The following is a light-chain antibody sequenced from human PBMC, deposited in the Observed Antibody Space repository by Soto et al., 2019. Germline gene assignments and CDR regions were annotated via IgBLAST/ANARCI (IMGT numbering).Light chain of an antibody. V-gene: IGKV3-20*01. CDR2: GAS. Sequence: EIVLTQSPGTLSLSPGERATLSCRASQSVSSSYLAWYQQKPGQAPRLLIYGASSRDTGLPDRFSGSGSGTDLTLTISRLEREDFAVYYCHQYDSSPLTFGGGTKVEIK. CDR3: HQYDSSPLT. CDR1: QSVSSSY. J-gene: IGKJ4*01.